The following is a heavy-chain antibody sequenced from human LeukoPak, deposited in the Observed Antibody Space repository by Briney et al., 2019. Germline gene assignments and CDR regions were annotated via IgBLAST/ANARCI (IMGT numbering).Heavy chain of an antibody. CDR1: GFTFSSYW. D-gene: IGHD3-22*01. CDR3: VKAIDSRGYWYERGADY. V-gene: IGHV3-74*01. J-gene: IGHJ4*02. CDR2: INSDGSST. Sequence: GGSLRLSCAASGFTFSSYWMHWVRQAPGKGLVWVSRINSDGSSTSYADSVKGRFTISRDNSKNTMFLQMSSLRAEDTAIYYCVKAIDSRGYWYERGADYWGQGTLVTVSS.